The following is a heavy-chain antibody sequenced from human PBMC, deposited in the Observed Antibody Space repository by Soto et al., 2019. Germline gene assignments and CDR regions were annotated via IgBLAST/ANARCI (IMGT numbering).Heavy chain of an antibody. CDR1: GGTFSSYA. V-gene: IGHV1-69*13. Sequence: ASVKVSFKSSGGTFSSYAISWVRQAPGQGLEWMGGIIPIFGTANYAQKFQGRVTITAYESTSTAYMELSSLRSEATAVYYCARGRWAATVVTPSWFDPCGQGPLVTVSS. J-gene: IGHJ5*02. CDR2: IIPIFGTA. CDR3: ARGRWAATVVTPSWFDP. D-gene: IGHD4-17*01.